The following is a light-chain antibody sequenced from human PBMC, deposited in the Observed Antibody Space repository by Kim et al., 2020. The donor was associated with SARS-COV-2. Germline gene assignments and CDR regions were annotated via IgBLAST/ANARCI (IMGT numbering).Light chain of an antibody. Sequence: DIVMTQSPDSLAVSLGERATINCKSSQSVLYSSDNKNYLAWYQQKPGQPPKLLIYWASTRESGVPDRFSGSGSGTDFTLTISSLEPEDFAVYYCQQRSNWPPIFGPGTKVDIK. CDR3: QQRSNWPPI. V-gene: IGKV4-1*01. CDR1: QSVLYSSDNKNY. J-gene: IGKJ3*01. CDR2: WAS.